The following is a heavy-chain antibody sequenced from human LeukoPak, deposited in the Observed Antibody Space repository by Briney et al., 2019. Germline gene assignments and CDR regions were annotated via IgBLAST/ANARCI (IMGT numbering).Heavy chain of an antibody. Sequence: SQTLSLTCTVSGGSISSGGYYWSWIRQPPGKGLEWIGYIYHSGSTYYNPSLKSRVTISVDRSKNQFSLKLSSVTAADTAVYYCARLSFASNYGAKGNYFDYWGQGTLVTVSS. CDR1: GGSISSGGYY. CDR2: IYHSGST. J-gene: IGHJ4*02. D-gene: IGHD4-11*01. V-gene: IGHV4-30-2*01. CDR3: ARLSFASNYGAKGNYFDY.